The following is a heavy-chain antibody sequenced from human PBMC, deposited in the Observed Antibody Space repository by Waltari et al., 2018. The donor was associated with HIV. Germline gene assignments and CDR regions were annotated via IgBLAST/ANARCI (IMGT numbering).Heavy chain of an antibody. CDR3: AKDGAPGRDAVFDI. CDR1: GFTVKRYV. Sequence: QVHVVESGGGVVQPGGSLRLSCIVSGFTVKRYVIHWCGQAPGRGLEWVAGIRYDGGREDYGDSVKGRFIVSRDNSKNAIFLEMTTLRQEDTAIYRCAKDGAPGRDAVFDIWGQGTMVTVS. V-gene: IGHV3-30*02. D-gene: IGHD1-26*01. CDR2: IRYDGGRE. J-gene: IGHJ3*01.